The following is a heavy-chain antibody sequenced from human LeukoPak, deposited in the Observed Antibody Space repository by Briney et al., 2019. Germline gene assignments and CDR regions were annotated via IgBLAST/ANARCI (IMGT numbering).Heavy chain of an antibody. Sequence: GRSLRLSCAASEFTFSTYSMNWVRQAPGKGLEWVSSISSGSTYIYYADSVKGRFTISRDNAKNSLYLQMNSLRAVDTAVYYCAGSDTTGYSPREWDYWYFDLWGRGTLVTVSS. J-gene: IGHJ2*01. V-gene: IGHV3-21*01. CDR3: AGSDTTGYSPREWDYWYFDL. CDR2: ISSGSTYI. CDR1: EFTFSTYS. D-gene: IGHD3-9*01.